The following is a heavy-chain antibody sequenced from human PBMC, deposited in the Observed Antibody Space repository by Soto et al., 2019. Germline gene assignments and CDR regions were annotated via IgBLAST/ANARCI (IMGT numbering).Heavy chain of an antibody. CDR1: GGSISSNY. V-gene: IGHV4-59*01. CDR3: ARYRREAVAGYTLDN. CDR2: VYNSGST. Sequence: PSETLTLTSFVSGGSISSNYWTWIRQPPGKGLEWIGYVYNSGSTNYNPSLKSRVTISEDTSKSQFSLKVNSMTAADTAVYYCARYRREAVAGYTLDNWGKGILVPVSS. D-gene: IGHD6-13*01. J-gene: IGHJ4*02.